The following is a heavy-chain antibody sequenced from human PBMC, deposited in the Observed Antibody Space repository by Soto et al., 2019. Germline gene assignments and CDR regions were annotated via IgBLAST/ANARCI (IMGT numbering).Heavy chain of an antibody. J-gene: IGHJ4*02. CDR2: ISSSSTTT. CDR1: GFTFSSES. Sequence: SGGSLRLSCAASGFTFSSESMNWVRQAPGKGLEWLSYISSSSTTTYYPDSVKGRFTISRDNAKNSLYLQMNSLRDEDTAVYYCATDGNYYDSSGYPSGGYFDYWGQGTLVTVSS. CDR3: ATDGNYYDSSGYPSGGYFDY. V-gene: IGHV3-48*02. D-gene: IGHD3-22*01.